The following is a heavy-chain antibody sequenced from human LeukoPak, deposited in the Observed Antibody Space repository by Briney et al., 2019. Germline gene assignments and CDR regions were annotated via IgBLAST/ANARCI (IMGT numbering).Heavy chain of an antibody. Sequence: GGSLRLSLAASGFTFSVSVMNWVRKAPGRGLGWVYSIVPTTNNVFYADSVRGRFTISRDDAENSVFRQMNSLRAEDTAVYYCARLGYWAATNLYYFEAWGQGALVTVSS. D-gene: IGHD2-15*01. CDR1: GFTFSVSV. CDR2: IVPTTNNV. J-gene: IGHJ4*02. CDR3: ARLGYWAATNLYYFEA. V-gene: IGHV3-21*01.